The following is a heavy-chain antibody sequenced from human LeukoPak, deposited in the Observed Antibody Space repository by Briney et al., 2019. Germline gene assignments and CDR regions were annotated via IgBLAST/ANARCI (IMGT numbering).Heavy chain of an antibody. V-gene: IGHV1-8*01. D-gene: IGHD5-18*01. CDR3: ARRGYSYGSLFDY. CDR2: MNPNSGNT. Sequence: ASVKVSCKASGYTFTSYDIKWVRQATGQGLEWMGWMNPNSGNTGYAQKFQGRVTMTRNTSISTAYMELSSLRSEDTAVYYCARRGYSYGSLFDYWGQGTLVTVSS. CDR1: GYTFTSYD. J-gene: IGHJ4*02.